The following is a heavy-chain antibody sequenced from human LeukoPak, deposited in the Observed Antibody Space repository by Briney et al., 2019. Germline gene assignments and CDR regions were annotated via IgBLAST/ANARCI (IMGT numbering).Heavy chain of an antibody. J-gene: IGHJ4*02. CDR2: ISSSSSYI. V-gene: IGHV3-21*01. Sequence: GGSLRLSCAASGFTFSSYEMNWVRQAPGKGLEWVSSISSSSSYIYYADSVKGRFTISRDNAKNSLYLQMNSLRAEDTAVYYCASGAAARLFDYWGQGTLVTVSS. D-gene: IGHD2-2*01. CDR1: GFTFSSYE. CDR3: ASGAAARLFDY.